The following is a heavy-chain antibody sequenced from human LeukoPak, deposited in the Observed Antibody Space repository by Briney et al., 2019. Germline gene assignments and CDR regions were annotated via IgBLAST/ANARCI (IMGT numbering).Heavy chain of an antibody. CDR3: AKDKAGYDFWSGRAKYDAFDI. J-gene: IGHJ3*02. CDR2: ISGSGGST. V-gene: IGHV3-43*02. D-gene: IGHD3-3*01. CDR1: GFTFSSYA. Sequence: PGGSLRLSCAASGFTFSSYAMSWVRQAPGKGLEWVSAISGSGGSTYYADSVKGRFTISRDNSKNSLYLQMNSLRTEDTALYYCAKDKAGYDFWSGRAKYDAFDIWGQGTMVTVSS.